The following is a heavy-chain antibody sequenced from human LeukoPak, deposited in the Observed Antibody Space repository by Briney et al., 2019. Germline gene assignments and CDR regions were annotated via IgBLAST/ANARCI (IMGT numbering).Heavy chain of an antibody. CDR3: ASLRERSFYARGFDY. CDR1: GGSISSSSYY. J-gene: IGHJ4*02. Sequence: SETLSLTCTVSGGSISSSSYYWGWIRQPPGKGLEWIGSIYYSGSTYYNPSLKSRVTISVDTSKNQFSLKRGSVTAADTAVYYCASLRERSFYARGFDYWGQGTLVTVSS. CDR2: IYYSGST. D-gene: IGHD2-2*01. V-gene: IGHV4-39*01.